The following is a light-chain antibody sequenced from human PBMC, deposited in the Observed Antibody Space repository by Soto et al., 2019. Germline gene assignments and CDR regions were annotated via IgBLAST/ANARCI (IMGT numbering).Light chain of an antibody. V-gene: IGKV3-15*01. CDR2: GAF. J-gene: IGKJ2*01. CDR1: QSVSSN. CDR3: QQYNNWPPMYT. Sequence: EIVMTQSPATLSVSPGETATLSCRASQSVSSNLAWYQQKPGQAPRLLIYGAFTRATGIPARFSGSGSGTEFTLTISSLQSEDFAVYYCQQYNNWPPMYTFGQGTKLEI.